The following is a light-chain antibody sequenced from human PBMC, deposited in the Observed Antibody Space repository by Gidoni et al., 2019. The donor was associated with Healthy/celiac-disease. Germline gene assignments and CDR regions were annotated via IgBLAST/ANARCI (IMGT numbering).Light chain of an antibody. CDR2: GAS. CDR1: QTDSSY. Sequence: EIVLTQYPATLSLSPGARATLACRSSQTDSSYLAWYQQKPGQAPRLLIYGASNRATGIPARFSGSGSGTDFTLTISSLEPEDFAVYYCQQRSNWPPTFXGXTKVEV. V-gene: IGKV3-11*01. CDR3: QQRSNWPPT. J-gene: IGKJ4*01.